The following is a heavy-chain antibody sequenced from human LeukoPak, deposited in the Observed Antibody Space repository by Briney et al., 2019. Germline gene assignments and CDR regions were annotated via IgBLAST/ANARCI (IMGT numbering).Heavy chain of an antibody. CDR3: ARDLMVRGTTSGYYYYGMDV. CDR2: IKQDGSEK. CDR1: GFTFSSYW. J-gene: IGHJ6*02. D-gene: IGHD3-10*01. V-gene: IGHV3-7*01. Sequence: AGGSLRLSCAASGFTFSSYWMSWVRQAPGKGLEWVANIKQDGSEKYYVDSVKGRFTISRDSAKNSLYLQMNSLRAEDTAVYYCARDLMVRGTTSGYYYYGMDVWGQGTTVTVSS.